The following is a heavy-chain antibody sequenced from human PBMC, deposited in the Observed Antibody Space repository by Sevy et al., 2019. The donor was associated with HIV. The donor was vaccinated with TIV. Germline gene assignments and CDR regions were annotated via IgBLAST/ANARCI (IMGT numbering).Heavy chain of an antibody. J-gene: IGHJ4*02. CDR3: ARERQMVLDY. Sequence: SQTLSLTCTVSGGSISSYYWSWIRQPPGKGLEWIGYIYYSGSTNYNPSLKSRVTISVDTSKNQFSLKLSSVTAADTAVYYCARERQMVLDYWGQGTLVTVSS. CDR1: GGSISSYY. V-gene: IGHV4-59*01. D-gene: IGHD6-13*01. CDR2: IYYSGST.